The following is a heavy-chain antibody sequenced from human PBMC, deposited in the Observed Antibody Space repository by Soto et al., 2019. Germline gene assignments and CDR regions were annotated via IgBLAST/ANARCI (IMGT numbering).Heavy chain of an antibody. CDR1: GGIFSNFA. CDR2: IIPILATP. D-gene: IGHD5-18*01. CDR3: ARVGSRDAYNYVLDK. V-gene: IGHV1-69*06. Sequence: QVQLVQSGPEVKKPGSSVKVSCTASGGIFSNFAVSWVRQAPGQGLEWMGGIIPILATPKYAQKFQGRVTIAAVKNIVYMELSSLTSEDTAVYYCARVGSRDAYNYVLDKWGQGTLVTVSS. J-gene: IGHJ4*02.